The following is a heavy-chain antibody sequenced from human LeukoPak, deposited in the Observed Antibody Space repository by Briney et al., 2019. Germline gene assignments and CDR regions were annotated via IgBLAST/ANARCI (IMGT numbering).Heavy chain of an antibody. CDR2: INHSGST. CDR1: GGSFSGYY. V-gene: IGHV4-34*01. CDR3: ARGPWTEYFQY. Sequence: SETLSLTCAVYGGSFSGYYWSWIRQPPGKGLEWIGEINHSGSTNYNPSLKSRVTISVDTSKNQFSLKLSSVTTADTAVYYCARGPWTEYFQYWGQGTLVTVSS. J-gene: IGHJ1*01.